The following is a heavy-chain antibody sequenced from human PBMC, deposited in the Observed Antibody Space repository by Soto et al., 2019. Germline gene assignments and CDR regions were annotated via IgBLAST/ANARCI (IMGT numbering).Heavy chain of an antibody. CDR3: ARAGGDSTNPFDY. J-gene: IGHJ4*02. CDR2: INHSGST. Sequence: SETLSLTCAVYGGSFSGYYCSWIRQPPGKGLEWIGEINHSGSTNYNPSLKSRVTISVDTSKNQFSLKLSSVTAADTAVYYCARAGGDSTNPFDYWGQGTLVTVSS. CDR1: GGSFSGYY. V-gene: IGHV4-34*01. D-gene: IGHD2-21*02.